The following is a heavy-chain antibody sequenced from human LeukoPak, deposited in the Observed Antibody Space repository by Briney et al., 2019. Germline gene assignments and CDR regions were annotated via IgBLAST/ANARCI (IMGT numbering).Heavy chain of an antibody. Sequence: ASVKVSCKASGYTFTSYYMHWVRQAPGQGLEWMGIINPSGGGTSYAQKFQGRVTMTRDMSTSTVYMELSSLRSEDTAVYYCARGTLHYYDSSGYWVYWGQGTLVTVSS. V-gene: IGHV1-46*01. CDR2: INPSGGGT. J-gene: IGHJ4*02. D-gene: IGHD3-22*01. CDR1: GYTFTSYY. CDR3: ARGTLHYYDSSGYWVY.